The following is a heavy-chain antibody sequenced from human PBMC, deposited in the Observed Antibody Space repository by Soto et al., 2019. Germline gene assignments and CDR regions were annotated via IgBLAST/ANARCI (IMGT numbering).Heavy chain of an antibody. CDR1: GFSLSTNGVG. D-gene: IGHD3-16*01. J-gene: IGHJ4*02. V-gene: IGHV2-5*02. Sequence: QITLKESGPTLVKPTQTLTLTCTLSGFSLSTNGVGVGWIRQPPGKALEWLALIYWDADKRCSPSLKSRLTXTXXTSKNQVVLTLTNMDPVDTATYYCARLKGGSYFDYWGQGTLVTVSS. CDR3: ARLKGGSYFDY. CDR2: IYWDADK.